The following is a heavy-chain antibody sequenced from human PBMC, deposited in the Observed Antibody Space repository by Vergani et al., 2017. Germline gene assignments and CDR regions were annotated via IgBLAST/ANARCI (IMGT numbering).Heavy chain of an antibody. CDR2: INTKTGNP. CDR3: ATASWAQLWVLKH. CDR1: GHTFSNYE. V-gene: IGHV7-4-1*02. Sequence: QVQLVQSGSELKKPGASVKVSCKTSGHTFSNYEMNWVRQAPGQRLEWMGWINTKTGNPTYAQDFTGRFVFSLDTSVSTAYLEINNLQPEDSAVYFCATASWAQLWVLKHWVQGTRVTVSS. D-gene: IGHD5-24*01. J-gene: IGHJ4*02.